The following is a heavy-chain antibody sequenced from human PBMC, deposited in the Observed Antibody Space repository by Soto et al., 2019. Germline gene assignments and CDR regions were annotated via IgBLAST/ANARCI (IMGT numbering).Heavy chain of an antibody. D-gene: IGHD6-13*01. CDR2: IYYSGST. V-gene: IGHV4-59*01. Sequence: SETLSLTCAVYGGSFSAYYWSWIRQPPGKGLEWIGYIYYSGSTNYNPSLKSRVTISVDTSKNQFSLKLSSVTADDTAVYYCARDRGSAAGFYYYYGMDVWGQGTTVTVSS. J-gene: IGHJ6*02. CDR1: GGSFSAYY. CDR3: ARDRGSAAGFYYYYGMDV.